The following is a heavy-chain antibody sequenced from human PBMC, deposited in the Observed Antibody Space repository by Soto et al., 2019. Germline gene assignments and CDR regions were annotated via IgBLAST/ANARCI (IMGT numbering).Heavy chain of an antibody. J-gene: IGHJ3*02. V-gene: IGHV3-74*01. CDR2: INSDGSST. CDR1: GFTFSSYW. D-gene: IGHD1-1*01. CDR3: ARVFSIKWPTWAELERQTLDAFDI. Sequence: GGSLRLSCAASGFTFSSYWMHWVRQAPGKGLVWVSRINSDGSSTSYADSVKGRFTISRDNAKNTLYLQMNSLRAEDTAVYYCARVFSIKWPTWAELERQTLDAFDIWGQGTMVTVSS.